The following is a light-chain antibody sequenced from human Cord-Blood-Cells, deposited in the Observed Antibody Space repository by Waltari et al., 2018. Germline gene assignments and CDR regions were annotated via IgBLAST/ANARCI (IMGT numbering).Light chain of an antibody. Sequence: QSALTQPASVSGSPGQSITISCTGTSRDVGSYNLVSWYQQHPGKAPKLMIDEGSKRPAGVSNRFPGSKSGNTASLTIAGLQAEDEADYYCCSDAGSSTLFGGGTKLTVL. V-gene: IGLV2-23*01. CDR2: EGS. CDR3: CSDAGSSTL. J-gene: IGLJ2*01. CDR1: SRDVGSYNL.